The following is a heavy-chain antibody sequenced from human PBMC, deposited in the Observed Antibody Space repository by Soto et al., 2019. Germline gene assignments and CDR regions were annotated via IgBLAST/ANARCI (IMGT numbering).Heavy chain of an antibody. CDR1: GYIFTSYG. CDR3: ARVGIVGAYYNFDY. D-gene: IGHD1-26*01. J-gene: IGHJ4*02. Sequence: QVHLVQSGAEVKQPGASVKVSCKASGYIFTSYGISWVRQAPGQGLEWMGWISAYNGNTNYAQKLQGRVTMTTDTSTSTAHMELRSLTSNDTAVYYCARVGIVGAYYNFDYWGQGTLVTVSS. V-gene: IGHV1-18*01. CDR2: ISAYNGNT.